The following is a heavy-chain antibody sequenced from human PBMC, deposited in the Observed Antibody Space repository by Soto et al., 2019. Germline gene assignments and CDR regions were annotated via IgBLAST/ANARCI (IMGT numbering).Heavy chain of an antibody. J-gene: IGHJ6*02. CDR1: GYTLTELS. D-gene: IGHD3-22*01. CDR3: ATRYCYYSSGLPKGMDF. CDR2: FDPEDGET. V-gene: IGHV1-24*01. Sequence: ASVKVSCKVSGYTLTELSMHWVRQAPGKGLEWMGGFDPEDGETIYAQKFQGRVTMTEDTSTDTAYMELSSLRSEDTAVYYCATRYCYYSSGLPKGMDFWGQGTTVTVAS.